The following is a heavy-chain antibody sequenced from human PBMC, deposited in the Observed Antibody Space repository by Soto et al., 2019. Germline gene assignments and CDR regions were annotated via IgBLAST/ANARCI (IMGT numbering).Heavy chain of an antibody. Sequence: PSETLSLTCTVSGGSISSSDYYWGWIRQPPGKGLEWIGNIYYSGSASYNPSLKSRVTISVDASRNQFSLKLSSVTAADTAVYFCARHYNSGSYPLDCWGQGTLVTVSS. CDR3: ARHYNSGSYPLDC. D-gene: IGHD3-10*01. V-gene: IGHV4-39*01. CDR2: IYYSGSA. CDR1: GGSISSSDYY. J-gene: IGHJ4*02.